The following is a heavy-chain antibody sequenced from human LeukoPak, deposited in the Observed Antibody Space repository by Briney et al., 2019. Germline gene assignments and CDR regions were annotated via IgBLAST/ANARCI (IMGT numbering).Heavy chain of an antibody. CDR1: GASIRSSGYY. J-gene: IGHJ3*02. Sequence: SETLSLTCTVSGASIRSSGYYWGWIRQPPGKGLEWIGIIYYTGSTYYNPSLKSRVSISVDTSRNQFSLKLSSVTAADTAVYYCARDAIAAAGHDAFDIWGQGTMVTVSS. D-gene: IGHD6-13*01. V-gene: IGHV4-39*07. CDR3: ARDAIAAAGHDAFDI. CDR2: IYYTGST.